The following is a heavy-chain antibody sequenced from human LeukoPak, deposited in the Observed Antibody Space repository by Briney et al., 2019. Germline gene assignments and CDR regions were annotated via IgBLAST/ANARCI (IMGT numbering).Heavy chain of an antibody. CDR3: ARAVELYGSGSYYNAEGYYYMDV. CDR2: MNANSGNT. D-gene: IGHD3-10*01. CDR1: GYTFTVYY. V-gene: IGHV1-8*02. Sequence: ASVRVSCEASGYTFTVYYIHWGRQAPGQGGEWMGWMNANSGNTGYAQKFQGRVTMTRNTSISTAYMELSSLRSEDTAVYYCARAVELYGSGSYYNAEGYYYMDVWGKGTTVTISS. J-gene: IGHJ6*03.